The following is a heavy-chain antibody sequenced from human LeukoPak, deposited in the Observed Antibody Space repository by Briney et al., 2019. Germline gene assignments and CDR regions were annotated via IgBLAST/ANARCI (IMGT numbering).Heavy chain of an antibody. Sequence: SETLSLTCTVSGGSISSYYWSWIRQPPGKGLEWIGYIYTSGSTNYNPSLKSRVTISVDTSKNQFSLKLSSVTAADTAVYYCARHGGLTDHFDYWGQGTPVTVSS. D-gene: IGHD3-16*01. J-gene: IGHJ4*02. CDR2: IYTSGST. V-gene: IGHV4-4*09. CDR1: GGSISSYY. CDR3: ARHGGLTDHFDY.